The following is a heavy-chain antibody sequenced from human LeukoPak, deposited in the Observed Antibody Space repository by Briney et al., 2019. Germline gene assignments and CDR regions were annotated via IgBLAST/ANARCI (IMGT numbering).Heavy chain of an antibody. CDR2: INSDGSST. CDR1: GFTFSSYW. Sequence: GGSLRLSCAASGFTFSSYWMHWVRQAPGKGLVWVSRINSDGSSTSYADSVKGRFTISRENAKNKLYLQMNSLRAEDTAVYYCAREEITVTDAFDIWGQGTMVTVSS. J-gene: IGHJ3*02. CDR3: AREEITVTDAFDI. V-gene: IGHV3-74*01. D-gene: IGHD4-17*01.